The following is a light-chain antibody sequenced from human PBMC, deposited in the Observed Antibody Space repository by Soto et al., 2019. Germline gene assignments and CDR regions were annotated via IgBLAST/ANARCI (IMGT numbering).Light chain of an antibody. CDR1: QSVSSY. CDR3: QQRSNWPPSIT. Sequence: EFVFTQSPATLSLSPGERAPLSCRAIQSVSSYLALYQQQPGQAPRLLIYEASDRATGIPARFSGSGCGTDFTLTISSLKPEDFAVYSCQQRSNWPPSITFGQGTRLEIK. J-gene: IGKJ5*01. CDR2: EAS. V-gene: IGKV3-11*01.